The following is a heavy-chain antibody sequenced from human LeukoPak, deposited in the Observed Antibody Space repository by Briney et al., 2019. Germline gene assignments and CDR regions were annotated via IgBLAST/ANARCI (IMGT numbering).Heavy chain of an antibody. CDR3: AKKISSWRRCSGGSCYPDY. D-gene: IGHD2-15*01. CDR2: ISSSSSYI. Sequence: GGSLRLSCAASGFTFSSYSMNWVRQAPGKGLEWVSSISSSSSYIYYADSVKGRFAISRDNAKNSLYLQMNSLRAEDTAVYYCAKKISSWRRCSGGSCYPDYWGQGTLVTVSS. J-gene: IGHJ4*02. CDR1: GFTFSSYS. V-gene: IGHV3-21*01.